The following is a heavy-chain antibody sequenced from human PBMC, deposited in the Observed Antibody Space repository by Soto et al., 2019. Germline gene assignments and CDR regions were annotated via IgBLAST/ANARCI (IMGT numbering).Heavy chain of an antibody. J-gene: IGHJ5*02. CDR3: TTDIVVVPAARYNWFDP. Sequence: EVQLVESGGGLVKPGGSLRLSCAASGFTFSNARMNWVRQAPGKGLEWVGRIKSKTDAGTKDYAAPVKGRFTISRDDSKNTLYLQMNSMKTEDTAVYYCTTDIVVVPAARYNWFDPWGQGTLITVSS. D-gene: IGHD2-2*01. CDR1: GFTFSNAR. CDR2: IKSKTDAGTK. V-gene: IGHV3-15*07.